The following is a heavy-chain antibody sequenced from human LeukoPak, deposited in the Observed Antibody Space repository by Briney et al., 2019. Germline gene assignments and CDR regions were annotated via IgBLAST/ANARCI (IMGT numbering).Heavy chain of an antibody. CDR3: ARDPNGYKYFDY. J-gene: IGHJ4*02. D-gene: IGHD5-24*01. CDR2: IKEDGSEK. V-gene: IGHV3-7*01. Sequence: GGSLRLSCAVSGFTFSRYWMNWVRQAPGEGLEWVANIKEDGSEKYYVDSVKGRFTLSRDNTKNSLYLQMNSLRAEDTAVYYCARDPNGYKYFDYWGQGTLVTVSS. CDR1: GFTFSRYW.